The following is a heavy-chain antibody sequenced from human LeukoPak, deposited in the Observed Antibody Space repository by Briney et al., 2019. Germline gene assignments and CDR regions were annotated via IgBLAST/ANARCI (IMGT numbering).Heavy chain of an antibody. J-gene: IGHJ4*02. CDR1: RFTFASYA. D-gene: IGHD5-12*01. CDR2: ISVSGGST. CDR3: AKDVRGYRDNDFDY. V-gene: IGHV3-23*01. Sequence: GGSLRLSCAASRFTFASYAMSWVRQAPGKGLEWVSAISVSGGSTYYADSVKGRFTVSRVSSQNTLYLQMNSLRADDTAVYYCAKDVRGYRDNDFDYWGQGTLVTVSS.